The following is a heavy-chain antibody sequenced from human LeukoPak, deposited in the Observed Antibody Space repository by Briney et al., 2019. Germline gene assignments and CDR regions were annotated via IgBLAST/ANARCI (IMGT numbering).Heavy chain of an antibody. CDR3: GRVRYGVFDY. CDR2: ISYTVST. CDR1: LDSLNSYH. V-gene: IGHV4-59*01. J-gene: IGHJ4*02. Sequence: LETLSLTRAVSLDSLNSYHWSWVRQPPGNGLDCIGYISYTVSTNYNPSLNSRVTISVDTSKKQFSQRLSSVTAADTAVYYWGRVRYGVFDYWGQGTLVTVSS. D-gene: IGHD4-17*01.